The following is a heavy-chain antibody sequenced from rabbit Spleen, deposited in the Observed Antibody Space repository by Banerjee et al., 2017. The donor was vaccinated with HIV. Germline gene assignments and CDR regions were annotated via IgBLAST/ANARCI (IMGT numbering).Heavy chain of an antibody. CDR2: IYTSSSGIT. CDR3: ARAYDSISDYYVL. CDR1: GFSFSSSYW. D-gene: IGHD1-1*01. J-gene: IGHJ6*01. V-gene: IGHV1S45*01. Sequence: EESGGGLVQPEGSLTLTCTASGFSFSSSYWICWVRQAPGKGLELTACIYTSSSGITDYATWAKGRFTISKTSSTTVTLRMTSLTAADTATYFCARAYDSISDYYVLWGPGTLVTVS.